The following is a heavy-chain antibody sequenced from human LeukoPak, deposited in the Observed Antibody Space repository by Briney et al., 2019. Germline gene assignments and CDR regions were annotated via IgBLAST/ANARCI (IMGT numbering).Heavy chain of an antibody. V-gene: IGHV3-23*01. CDR3: ARGYCSGGSCYFSSPTHDAFDI. J-gene: IGHJ3*02. Sequence: GGSLRLSCAASGFTFSSYAMSWVRQAPGKGLEWVSAISGSGGSTYYADSVKGRFTISRDNSKNTLYLQMNSLRAEDTAVYCCARGYCSGGSCYFSSPTHDAFDIWGQGTMVTVSS. CDR2: ISGSGGST. D-gene: IGHD2-15*01. CDR1: GFTFSSYA.